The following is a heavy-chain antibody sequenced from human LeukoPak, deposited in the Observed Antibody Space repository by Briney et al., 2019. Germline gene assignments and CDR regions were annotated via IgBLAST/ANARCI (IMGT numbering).Heavy chain of an antibody. CDR2: INPNSGGT. J-gene: IGHJ4*02. V-gene: IGHV1-2*02. CDR3: ARGRWNDALDY. CDR1: GYTFIAYY. Sequence: ASVKVFCKASGYTFIAYYMHWVRQAPGQGLEWMGWINPNSGGTNYAQKFQDRVTMARDTSISTAYMELSRLRSDDTAVYYCARGRWNDALDYWGQGTLVTVSS. D-gene: IGHD1-1*01.